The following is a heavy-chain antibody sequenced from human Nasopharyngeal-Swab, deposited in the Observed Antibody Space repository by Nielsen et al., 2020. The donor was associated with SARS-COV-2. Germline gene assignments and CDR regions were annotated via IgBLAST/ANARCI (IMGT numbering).Heavy chain of an antibody. D-gene: IGHD2-21*01. Sequence: VRQAPFKGLEWVSYISSSSSTIYYADSVKGRFTISRDNAKNSLYLQMNSLRAEDTAVYYCARDSYPEEAYCGGDCYLNYYYYYGMDVWGQGTTVTVSS. V-gene: IGHV3-48*04. J-gene: IGHJ6*02. CDR2: ISSSSSTI. CDR3: ARDSYPEEAYCGGDCYLNYYYYYGMDV.